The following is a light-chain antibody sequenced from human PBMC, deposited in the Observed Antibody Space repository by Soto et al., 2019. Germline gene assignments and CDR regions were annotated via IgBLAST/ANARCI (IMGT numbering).Light chain of an antibody. J-gene: IGLJ1*01. Sequence: QSVLTQPASVSLSPGQSITVSCTGTSSDVGSYNLVSWYQQHPGKAPKLMIYEGSKRPSGVSNRFSGSKSGNTASLTISGLQAEDEADYYCCSYAGSSSNYVFGNGTKVTVL. V-gene: IGLV2-23*01. CDR1: SSDVGSYNL. CDR3: CSYAGSSSNYV. CDR2: EGS.